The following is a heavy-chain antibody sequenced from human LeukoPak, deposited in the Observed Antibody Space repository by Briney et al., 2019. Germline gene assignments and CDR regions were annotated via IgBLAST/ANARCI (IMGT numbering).Heavy chain of an antibody. CDR1: GFTFSSYS. CDR3: TSGPSQAFDV. CDR2: ISSSSSYI. Sequence: SGGSLRLSCAASGFTFSSYSMNWVRQAPGKGLEWVSSISSSSSYIYYADSVKGRFTISRDNAKNSLYLQMNSLRAEDTAVYYCTSGPSQAFDVWGQGTLVIVSS. J-gene: IGHJ3*01. V-gene: IGHV3-21*01.